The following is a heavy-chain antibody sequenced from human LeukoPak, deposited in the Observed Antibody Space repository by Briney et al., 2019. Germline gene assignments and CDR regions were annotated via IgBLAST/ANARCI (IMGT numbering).Heavy chain of an antibody. V-gene: IGHV3-66*04. CDR2: IYNSGST. Sequence: GGSLRLSCAASGFTFDSYAMTWVRQAPGKGLEWVSVIYNSGSTYYADSVKGRFTISRDNSKNTMYLQMNSLKGEDTAVYYCARRSNPPGRIDHWGQGTLVTVSS. D-gene: IGHD1-14*01. J-gene: IGHJ4*02. CDR1: GFTFDSYA. CDR3: ARRSNPPGRIDH.